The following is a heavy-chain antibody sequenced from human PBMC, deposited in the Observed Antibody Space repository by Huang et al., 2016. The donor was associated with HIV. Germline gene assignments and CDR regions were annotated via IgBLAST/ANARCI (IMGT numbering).Heavy chain of an antibody. V-gene: IGHV3-30*02. J-gene: IGHJ4*02. CDR1: GFSFSHYG. Sequence: QEQLVESGGGVVQPGGSLRLSCATSGFSFSHYGMHWVRQAPGMGLEWVSFIRFDGGNKHYADSAKGRFTISRDNSKKRLFLEMNSLRGDDTAFYYCATDLGGYSFDYWGQGALVSVSS. CDR3: ATDLGGYSFDY. D-gene: IGHD2-21*02. CDR2: IRFDGGNK.